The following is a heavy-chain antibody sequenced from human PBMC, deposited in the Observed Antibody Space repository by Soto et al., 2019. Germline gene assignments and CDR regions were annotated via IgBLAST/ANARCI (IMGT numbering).Heavy chain of an antibody. CDR1: GGSISSSGYY. CDR3: ARHSRSVNYGSGSYSSDY. J-gene: IGHJ4*02. CDR2: IYYSGST. D-gene: IGHD3-10*01. V-gene: IGHV4-39*01. Sequence: SETLSLTCTVSGGSISSSGYYWGWIRQPPGKGLEWIGSIYYSGSTYYNPSLKSRVTISVDTSKNHFSLNLSSVTVADTAVYYCARHSRSVNYGSGSYSSDYWGQGTLVTVSS.